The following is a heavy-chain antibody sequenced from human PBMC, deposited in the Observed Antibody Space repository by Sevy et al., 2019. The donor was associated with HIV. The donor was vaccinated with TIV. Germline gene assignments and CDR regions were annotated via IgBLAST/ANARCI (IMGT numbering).Heavy chain of an antibody. D-gene: IGHD3-10*01. V-gene: IGHV4-39*01. Sequence: SETLSLTCTVSGGSISSSAYYWGWLCQPPGKGLEWIANIFYSGSAYYNPSLSGRVTISVDTSKNQFSLRLNSVTAADTAVYYCARQGGVVDRAFDFWGQGSLVTVSS. CDR2: IFYSGSA. CDR1: GGSISSSAYY. J-gene: IGHJ4*02. CDR3: ARQGGVVDRAFDF.